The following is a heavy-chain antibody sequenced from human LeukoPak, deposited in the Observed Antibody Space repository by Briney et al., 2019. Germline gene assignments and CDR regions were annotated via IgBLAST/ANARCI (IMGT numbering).Heavy chain of an antibody. CDR3: ARAAYSGSYHSDY. Sequence: NPSETLSLTCTVSGGSVSSGNYYWNWIRQPPGKGLERIGYIYYSGSTNYNPSLKSRVTISVDTSKNQFSLKLSSVTAADTAVYYCARAAYSGSYHSDYWGQGTLVTVSS. D-gene: IGHD1-26*01. V-gene: IGHV4-61*01. J-gene: IGHJ4*02. CDR1: GGSVSSGNYY. CDR2: IYYSGST.